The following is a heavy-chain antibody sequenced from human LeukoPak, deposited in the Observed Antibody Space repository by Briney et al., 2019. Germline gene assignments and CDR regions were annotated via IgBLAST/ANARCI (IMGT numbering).Heavy chain of an antibody. Sequence: ASVTVSCKASGCTLTSYGISWVRQAPGQGLEWMGWISAYNGNTDYAQKFQGRVTMTTDTSTSTAYMELRSLKSDDTAVYYCARVEAYCSRTSCHDYWGLGTLVTVSS. CDR2: ISAYNGNT. D-gene: IGHD2-2*01. J-gene: IGHJ4*02. CDR3: ARVEAYCSRTSCHDY. V-gene: IGHV1-18*01. CDR1: GCTLTSYG.